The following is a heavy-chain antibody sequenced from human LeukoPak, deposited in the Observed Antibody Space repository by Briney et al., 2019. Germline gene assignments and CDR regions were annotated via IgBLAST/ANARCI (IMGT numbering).Heavy chain of an antibody. CDR3: ARGPYDYVWGSYRHGFDY. D-gene: IGHD3-16*02. J-gene: IGHJ4*02. CDR1: GFTFSSYS. Sequence: GGSLRLSCAASGFTFSSYSMNWVRQAPGKGLEWVSSISSSSSYIYYADSVKGRFTISRDNAKNSLYLQMNSLRAEDTAVYYCARGPYDYVWGSYRHGFDYWGQGTLVTVSS. V-gene: IGHV3-21*01. CDR2: ISSSSSYI.